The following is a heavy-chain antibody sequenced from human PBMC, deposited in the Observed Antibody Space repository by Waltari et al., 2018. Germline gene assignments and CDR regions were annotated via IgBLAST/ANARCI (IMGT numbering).Heavy chain of an antibody. J-gene: IGHJ4*02. CDR3: ARPQDYVSSYFDY. CDR2: ISYDGSNK. Sequence: QVQLVESGGGVVQPGRSLRLSCAASGFTFSSYAMHWVRQAPGKGLEWVAVISYDGSNKYYADSVKGRFTISRDNSKNTLYLQMNSLRAEDTAVYYCARPQDYVSSYFDYWGQGTLVTVSS. V-gene: IGHV3-30-3*01. CDR1: GFTFSSYA. D-gene: IGHD3-10*02.